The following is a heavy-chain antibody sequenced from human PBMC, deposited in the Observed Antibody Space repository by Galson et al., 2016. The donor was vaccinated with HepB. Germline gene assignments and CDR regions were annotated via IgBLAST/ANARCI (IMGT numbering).Heavy chain of an antibody. J-gene: IGHJ6*02. CDR1: GVIFSRYA. D-gene: IGHD2-15*01. V-gene: IGHV3-30*18. CDR3: AKDLRGSFYAMDV. CDR2: ISYDGNYK. Sequence: SLRLSCAASGVIFSRYAMHWVRQAPGKGLEWMAIISYDGNYKYYADSMKGRFTISRDNSKNMVYLQMNSLRGEDTAVYSCAKDLRGSFYAMDVWGQGTTVTVSS.